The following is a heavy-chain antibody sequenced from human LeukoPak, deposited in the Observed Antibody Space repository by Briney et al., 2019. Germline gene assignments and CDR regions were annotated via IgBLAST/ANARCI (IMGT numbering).Heavy chain of an antibody. V-gene: IGHV4-39*01. CDR1: GGSISSSSYY. CDR2: IYYSGST. CDR3: ARRGWELPIFDY. J-gene: IGHJ4*02. D-gene: IGHD1-26*01. Sequence: SETLSLTCTVSGGSISSSSYYWGWIRQPPGKRLEWIGSIYYSGSTYYNPSLKSRVTISVDTSKNQFSPKLSSVTAADTAVYYCARRGWELPIFDYWGQGTLVTVSS.